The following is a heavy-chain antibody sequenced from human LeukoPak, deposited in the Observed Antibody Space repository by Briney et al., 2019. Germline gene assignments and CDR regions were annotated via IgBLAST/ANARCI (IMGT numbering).Heavy chain of an antibody. Sequence: GRSLRLSCAASGFTFSSYAMHWVRQAPGKGLEWVAVISYDGSNKYYADSVKGRFTISRDNSKNTLYLQMNSLRAEDTAVYYCARSSGYHLDFDYWGQGTLVTVSS. V-gene: IGHV3-30-3*01. CDR2: ISYDGSNK. CDR1: GFTFSSYA. CDR3: ARSSGYHLDFDY. D-gene: IGHD3-22*01. J-gene: IGHJ4*02.